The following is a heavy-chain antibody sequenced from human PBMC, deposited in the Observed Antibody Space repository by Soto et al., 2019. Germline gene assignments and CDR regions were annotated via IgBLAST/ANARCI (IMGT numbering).Heavy chain of an antibody. Sequence: SETLSLTCTVSGDSINGYYWTWIRQPAGKGLEWIGRIYTSGTTSYSPSLKSRVTMSLDTSKNHFSLRLTSVTAADTAVYYCTRDTVGISSPGVYWGRGTLVTVSS. CDR1: GDSINGYY. D-gene: IGHD4-17*01. V-gene: IGHV4-4*07. CDR2: IYTSGTT. CDR3: TRDTVGISSPGVY. J-gene: IGHJ4*02.